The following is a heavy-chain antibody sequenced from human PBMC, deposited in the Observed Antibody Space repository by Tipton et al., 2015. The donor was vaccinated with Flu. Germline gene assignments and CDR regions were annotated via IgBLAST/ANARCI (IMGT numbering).Heavy chain of an antibody. CDR3: ARIKYYYAMDV. J-gene: IGHJ6*02. CDR2: IYHSGST. V-gene: IGHV4-38-2*01. Sequence: TLSLTCAVSGYSISSGYYWGRIRQPPGKGLEWIGSIYHSGSTYYNPSLKSRVTISVDTSKNQFSLKLSSVTAADTAVYYCARIKYYYAMDVWGQGTTVTVSS. CDR1: GYSISSGYY.